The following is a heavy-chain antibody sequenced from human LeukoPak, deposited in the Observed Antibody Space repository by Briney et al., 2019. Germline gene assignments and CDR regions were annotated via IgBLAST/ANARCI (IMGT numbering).Heavy chain of an antibody. Sequence: ASVKVSCKASGYTFTSYYMHWVRQAPAQGLEWMGVINPSGGSTSYAQKFQGRVTMTRDTSTSTVYMELSSLRSEDTAVYYCATSVEMATIVDYWGQGTLVTVSS. CDR3: ATSVEMATIVDY. J-gene: IGHJ4*02. CDR2: INPSGGST. CDR1: GYTFTSYY. D-gene: IGHD5-24*01. V-gene: IGHV1-46*01.